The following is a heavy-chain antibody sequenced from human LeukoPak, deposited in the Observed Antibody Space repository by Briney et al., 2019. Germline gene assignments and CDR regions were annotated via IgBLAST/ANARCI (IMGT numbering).Heavy chain of an antibody. CDR2: ISGDGGT. Sequence: GGSLRLSCAASGFTFGIYVMSWVRQAPGKGPEWVSAISGDGGTYYADSVKGRFTISRNNSKNTLYLQRNSLGGGDTALYYCARYCGAASCYSGFDYWGQGTLVTVAS. J-gene: IGHJ4*02. D-gene: IGHD2-15*01. CDR1: GFTFGIYV. CDR3: ARYCGAASCYSGFDY. V-gene: IGHV3-23*01.